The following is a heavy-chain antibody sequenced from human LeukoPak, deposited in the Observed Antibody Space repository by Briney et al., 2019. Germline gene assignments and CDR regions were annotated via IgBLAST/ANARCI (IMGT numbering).Heavy chain of an antibody. V-gene: IGHV4-34*01. J-gene: IGHJ4*02. CDR1: GGSFSGYY. CDR3: ARGLGVATITLDY. D-gene: IGHD5-24*01. CDR2: INHSGST. Sequence: KPSETLSLTCAVYGGSFSGYYWSWIRQPPGKGLEWIGEINHSGSTNYNPSLKSRVTISVDTSKNQFSLKLSSVTAADTAVYYCARGLGVATITLDYWGQGTLVTVSS.